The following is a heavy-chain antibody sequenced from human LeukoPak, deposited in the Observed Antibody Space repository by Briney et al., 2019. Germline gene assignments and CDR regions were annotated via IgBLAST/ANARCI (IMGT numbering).Heavy chain of an antibody. D-gene: IGHD3-22*01. CDR2: IYYSGST. Sequence: PSETLSLTCTVSGGSISSYYWSWIRQPPGKGLEWIGYIYYSGSTNYNPSLKSRVTISVDTSKNQFSLKLSSVTAADTAVYYCAREIRKGYYDSSGNYFDYWGQGTLVTVSS. J-gene: IGHJ4*02. CDR1: GGSISSYY. CDR3: AREIRKGYYDSSGNYFDY. V-gene: IGHV4-59*01.